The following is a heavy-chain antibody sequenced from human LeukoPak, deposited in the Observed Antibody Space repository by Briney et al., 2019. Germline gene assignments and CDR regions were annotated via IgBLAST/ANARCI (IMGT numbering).Heavy chain of an antibody. CDR2: GGSYE. CDR3: AKGSGSLLWYGQLKTLDS. D-gene: IGHD2-21*01. CDR1: GFTIRNYG. J-gene: IGHJ4*02. Sequence: GGSLRLSCAASGFTIRNYGIHWVRHGPGRGLEWLAVGGSYENYADSVKGRFTISKDNSKNTVSLQMSRLGPEDTGLYYCAKGSGSLLWYGQLKTLDSWGQGTLVTVSS. V-gene: IGHV3-30*18.